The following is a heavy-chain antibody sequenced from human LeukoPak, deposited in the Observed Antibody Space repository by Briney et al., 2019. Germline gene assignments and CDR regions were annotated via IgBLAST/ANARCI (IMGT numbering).Heavy chain of an antibody. CDR1: GFTLSTYS. D-gene: IGHD1-26*01. J-gene: IGHJ4*02. Sequence: AGSLTLSCGVSGFTLSTYSMSWVRQAPGKGLEWVSTISGSGGTTYYADSVKGRLTISRDNSKNTLYLQMNSLRADGAAVYYCAKGHRKVGAIPLYFDYWGQGTLVTVSS. CDR3: AKGHRKVGAIPLYFDY. V-gene: IGHV3-23*01. CDR2: ISGSGGTT.